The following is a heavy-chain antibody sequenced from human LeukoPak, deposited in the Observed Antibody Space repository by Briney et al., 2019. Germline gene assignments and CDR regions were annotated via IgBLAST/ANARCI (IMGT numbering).Heavy chain of an antibody. Sequence: SVKVSCKASGGTFSNYAISWVRQTPGQGLEWVGRIIPILGIPNYAQKFQGRVTITADKSTSTAHMELSSLRSEDTAVYYCVRDGYYYDSSGKHFDYWGQGTLVTVSS. D-gene: IGHD3-22*01. CDR2: IIPILGIP. V-gene: IGHV1-69*04. CDR1: GGTFSNYA. J-gene: IGHJ4*02. CDR3: VRDGYYYDSSGKHFDY.